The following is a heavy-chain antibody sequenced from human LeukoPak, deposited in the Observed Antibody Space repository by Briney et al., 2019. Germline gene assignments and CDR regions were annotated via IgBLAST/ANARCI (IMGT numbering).Heavy chain of an antibody. Sequence: ASVKVSCKPSGYTFTGYYLHWVRRAPGHGLEWGGWINPNSGGTDYAQKFQGRVTMTRDTSISTAYMDLTSLRSDGTAVYYCARGDLVRGYYYMDVWGKGTTVTVSS. J-gene: IGHJ6*03. V-gene: IGHV1-2*02. D-gene: IGHD6-6*01. CDR1: GYTFTGYY. CDR3: ARGDLVRGYYYMDV. CDR2: INPNSGGT.